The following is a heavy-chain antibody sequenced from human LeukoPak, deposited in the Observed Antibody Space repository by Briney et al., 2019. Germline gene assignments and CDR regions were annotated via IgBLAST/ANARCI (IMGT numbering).Heavy chain of an antibody. CDR2: IYHSGST. Sequence: PSGTLSLTCAVSGGSISSSNWWSWVRQPPGKGLEWIGEIYHSGSTNYKASLKSRVTISVDTSKNQFSLKVSSVTAADTAVYYCARGRYLPLYFDYWGQGTLVTVSS. V-gene: IGHV4-4*02. D-gene: IGHD3-16*02. CDR3: ARGRYLPLYFDY. CDR1: GGSISSSNW. J-gene: IGHJ4*02.